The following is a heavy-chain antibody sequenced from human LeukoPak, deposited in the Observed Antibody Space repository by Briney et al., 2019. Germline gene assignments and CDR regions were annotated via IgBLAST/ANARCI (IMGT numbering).Heavy chain of an antibody. Sequence: PGGSLRLSCAASGFTFSSYSMNWVRQAPGKGLEWVSSISSSSSYIYYADSVKGRFTISRDTSKNTVYLQMNTLRAEDTAVYYCARSWAIVGATNGAFDIWGQGTMVTVSS. J-gene: IGHJ3*02. CDR1: GFTFSSYS. V-gene: IGHV3-21*04. D-gene: IGHD1-26*01. CDR3: ARSWAIVGATNGAFDI. CDR2: ISSSSSYI.